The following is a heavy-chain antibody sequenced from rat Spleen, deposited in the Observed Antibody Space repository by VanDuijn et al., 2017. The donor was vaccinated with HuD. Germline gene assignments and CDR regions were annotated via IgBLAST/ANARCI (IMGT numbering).Heavy chain of an antibody. J-gene: IGHJ2*01. Sequence: QVQLKESGPGLVQPSQTLSLTCTVSGFSLTSNGVSWVRQPPGKGLEWMGVIWGDGNTNYKSALKSRLSISRDTSNSQLFLQMNNLQTEDTAMYFCARSDYSSPYYFDYWGQGVMVTVSS. D-gene: IGHD1-2*01. V-gene: IGHV2S61*01. CDR3: ARSDYSSPYYFDY. CDR2: IWGDGNT. CDR1: GFSLTSNG.